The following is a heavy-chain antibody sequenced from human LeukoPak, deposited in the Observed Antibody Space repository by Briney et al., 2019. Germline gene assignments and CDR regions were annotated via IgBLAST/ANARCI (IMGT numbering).Heavy chain of an antibody. J-gene: IGHJ5*02. CDR3: ARRGSYCSGGSCYSRSNWFDP. V-gene: IGHV4-34*01. Sequence: SETLSLTCAVYGGSFSGYSWSWIRQPPGKGLEWIGEINHSGSTNYNPSLKSRVTISIDTSKNQFSLKLSSVTAADTAVYYCARRGSYCSGGSCYSRSNWFDPWGQGTLVTVSS. CDR1: GGSFSGYS. CDR2: INHSGST. D-gene: IGHD2-15*01.